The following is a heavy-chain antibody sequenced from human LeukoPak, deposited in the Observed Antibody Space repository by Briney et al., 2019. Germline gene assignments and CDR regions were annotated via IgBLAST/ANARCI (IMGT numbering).Heavy chain of an antibody. J-gene: IGHJ4*02. CDR2: IKQDGSEK. CDR1: GFTFSSYW. CDR3: ARDVTRRSTTVIYYFDY. D-gene: IGHD4-17*01. Sequence: GGSLRLSCAASGFTFSSYWMSWVRQAPGKGLEWVANIKQDGSEKYYVDSVKGRFTISRDNAKNSLYLQMNSLRAEDTAVYYCARDVTRRSTTVIYYFDYWGQGTLVTVSS. V-gene: IGHV3-7*01.